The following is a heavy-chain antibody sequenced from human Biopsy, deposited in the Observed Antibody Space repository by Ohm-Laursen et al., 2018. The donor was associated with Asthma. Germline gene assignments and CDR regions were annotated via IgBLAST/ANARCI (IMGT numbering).Heavy chain of an antibody. CDR1: GYTLINYA. V-gene: IGHV1-3*01. Sequence: ASVKVSCKASGYTLINYAIHWVRQAPGQRLEWMGWINAGNGNTKYSQKFQGRVTISRDTSASTAYMDLSSLRSEDTAVYYCARTYYDFLTGQVKDAFGIWGQGTMVTVSS. CDR3: ARTYYDFLTGQVKDAFGI. J-gene: IGHJ3*02. CDR2: INAGNGNT. D-gene: IGHD3-9*01.